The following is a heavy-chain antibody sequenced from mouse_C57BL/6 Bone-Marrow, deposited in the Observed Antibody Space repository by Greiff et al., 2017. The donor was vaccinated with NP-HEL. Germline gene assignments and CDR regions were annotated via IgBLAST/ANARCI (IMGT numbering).Heavy chain of an antibody. CDR1: GFTFSSYA. CDR3: ARDGEGSWFAY. V-gene: IGHV5-4*01. CDR2: ISDGGSYT. J-gene: IGHJ3*01. Sequence: EVMLVESGGGLVKPGGSLKLSCAASGFTFSSYAMSWVRQTPEKRLEWVATISDGGSYTYYPDNVKGRFTISRDNAKNNLYLQMSHLKSEDTAMYYCARDGEGSWFAYWGQGTLVTVSA.